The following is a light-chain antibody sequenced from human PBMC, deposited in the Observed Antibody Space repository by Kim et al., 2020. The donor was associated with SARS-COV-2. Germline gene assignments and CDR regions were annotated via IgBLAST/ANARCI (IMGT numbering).Light chain of an antibody. CDR3: QQYNSHLYT. Sequence: DIQMTQSPSTLSASVGDRVTITCRASQSISSWLAWYQQKPGKAPKLLIYDASSLESGVPSRFSGSGSGTEFTLTISSLQPDDFATYYCQQYNSHLYTFGKGTKLKI. CDR1: QSISSW. V-gene: IGKV1-5*01. J-gene: IGKJ2*01. CDR2: DAS.